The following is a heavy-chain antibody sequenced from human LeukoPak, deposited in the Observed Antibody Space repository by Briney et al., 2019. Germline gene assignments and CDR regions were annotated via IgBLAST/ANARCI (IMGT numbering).Heavy chain of an antibody. J-gene: IGHJ4*02. CDR1: GGSISSGVFY. V-gene: IGHV4-31*03. D-gene: IGHD2-8*02. CDR3: ARSPGRSCNGTDCSYY. Sequence: PSETLSLTCTVSGGSISSGVFYWSWVRQHPGKGLSWIVYISYSGSTHYTSSLRSRLTISVHTSKNHMSLTLSSVTSADTAVYFCARSPGRSCNGTDCSYYWGQGALVIVTS. CDR2: ISYSGST.